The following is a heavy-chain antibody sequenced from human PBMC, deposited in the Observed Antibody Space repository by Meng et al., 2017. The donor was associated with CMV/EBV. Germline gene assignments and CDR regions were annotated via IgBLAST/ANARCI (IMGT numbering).Heavy chain of an antibody. CDR3: ARDSLMITFGRVIVIPDRFDP. Sequence: SYYVTWVRQAPEQGLEWMGIVSPSGGSTCYAQKFQDRVTITRDTSTSTVYMELSRLRSEDTAVYYCARDSLMITFGRVIVIPDRFDPWGQGTLVTVSS. CDR2: VSPSGGST. D-gene: IGHD3-16*02. CDR1: SYY. V-gene: IGHV1-46*01. J-gene: IGHJ5*02.